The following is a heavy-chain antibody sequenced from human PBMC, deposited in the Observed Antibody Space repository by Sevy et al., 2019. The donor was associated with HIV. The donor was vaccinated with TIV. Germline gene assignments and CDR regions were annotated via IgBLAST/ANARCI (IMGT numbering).Heavy chain of an antibody. Sequence: GGSLRLSCVASGFTFSYAWMSWVRQAPGKGLEWVSVISGTGSSTYYADSVKGRFTISRDNSKNTLYLQMNSLRADDTAVYYCAKALNPALESMIEVIFRTLKGFDVWGQGTMVTVSS. V-gene: IGHV3-23*01. D-gene: IGHD3-22*01. CDR3: AKALNPALESMIEVIFRTLKGFDV. CDR2: ISGTGSST. J-gene: IGHJ3*01. CDR1: GFTFSYAW.